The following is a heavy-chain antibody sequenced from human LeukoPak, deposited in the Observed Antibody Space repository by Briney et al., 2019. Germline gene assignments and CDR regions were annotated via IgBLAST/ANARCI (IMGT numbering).Heavy chain of an antibody. V-gene: IGHV1-2*02. Sequence: ASVKVSCKASGYTFTGYYMHWVRQAPGQGLEWMGWINPNSGGTNYAQKFQGRVTMTRGTSISTAYMELSRLRSDDTAVYYCARLEDGYCSGGSCCAPYDYWGLGTLVTVSS. CDR1: GYTFTGYY. J-gene: IGHJ4*02. CDR2: INPNSGGT. D-gene: IGHD2-15*01. CDR3: ARLEDGYCSGGSCCAPYDY.